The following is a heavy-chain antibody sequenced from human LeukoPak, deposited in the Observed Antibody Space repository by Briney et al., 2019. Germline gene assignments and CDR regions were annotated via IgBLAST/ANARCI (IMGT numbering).Heavy chain of an antibody. Sequence: PSETLSLTCTVSGGSISSYYWSWIRQPPGKGLEWIGYIYYSGSTNYNPSLKSRVTISVDTSKNQFSLKLSSATAADTAVYYCARGYSSGWYEGWWFDYWGQGTLVTVSS. CDR1: GGSISSYY. D-gene: IGHD6-19*01. CDR2: IYYSGST. V-gene: IGHV4-59*01. J-gene: IGHJ4*02. CDR3: ARGYSSGWYEGWWFDY.